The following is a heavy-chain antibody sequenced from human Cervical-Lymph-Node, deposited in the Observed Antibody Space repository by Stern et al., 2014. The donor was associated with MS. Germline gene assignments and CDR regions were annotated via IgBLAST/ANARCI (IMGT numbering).Heavy chain of an antibody. CDR1: GGSITSNNW. CDR2: IYHLGRT. J-gene: IGHJ4*02. V-gene: IGHV4-4*02. CDR3: ARQHCSSINCEKYYFDY. D-gene: IGHD2-2*01. Sequence: QVQLQESGPGLVKPSGTLSLTCTVSGGSITSNNWRSWVRQSPGTGHEWVGAIYHLGRTNYSPSLQSRVTISADKSKNQFPLKLSSVTAADTALYYCARQHCSSINCEKYYFDYWGQGLMVIVSS.